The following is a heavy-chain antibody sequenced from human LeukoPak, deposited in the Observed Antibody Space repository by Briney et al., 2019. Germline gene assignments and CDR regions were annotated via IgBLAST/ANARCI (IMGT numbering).Heavy chain of an antibody. D-gene: IGHD4-17*01. Sequence: SETLSLTCTVSGGSISSSGYFWAWIRQSPGKGLEWTGSSDYSGGTTYNPSLKSRVTVSVDTSKNQFFLKLTSVTATDTAIYYCARDFGDFRTDYWGQGTLVTVSS. CDR1: GGSISSSGYF. J-gene: IGHJ4*02. CDR2: SDYSGGT. V-gene: IGHV4-39*01. CDR3: ARDFGDFRTDY.